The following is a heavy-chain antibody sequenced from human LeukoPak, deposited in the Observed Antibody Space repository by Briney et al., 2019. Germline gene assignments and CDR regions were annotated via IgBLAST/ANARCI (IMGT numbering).Heavy chain of an antibody. J-gene: IGHJ4*02. V-gene: IGHV3-23*01. CDR1: GFIFSSSA. D-gene: IGHD2-2*01. CDR2: ISGGGGST. CDR3: AKDGRSTSPGY. Sequence: GGSLRLSCAASGFIFSSSAMSWVRQAPGKGLEWVSSISGGGGSTYYADSVKGRFTISRDNSKNTLYLQMNSLRAEDTAVYYCAKDGRSTSPGYWGQGTLVTVSS.